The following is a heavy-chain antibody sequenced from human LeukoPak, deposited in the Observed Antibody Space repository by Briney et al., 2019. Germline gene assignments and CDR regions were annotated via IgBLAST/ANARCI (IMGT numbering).Heavy chain of an antibody. CDR2: ISYDGSDK. CDR1: RFTFSNYV. CDR3: AKGVDV. Sequence: PGGSLRLSCAASRFTFSNYVMHWVRQAPGKGLEWVAVISYDGSDKYYADSVKGRFTISRDNSKNTLYLQMNSLRAEDTAVYYCAKGVDVWGKGTTVTVSS. J-gene: IGHJ6*04. V-gene: IGHV3-30*18.